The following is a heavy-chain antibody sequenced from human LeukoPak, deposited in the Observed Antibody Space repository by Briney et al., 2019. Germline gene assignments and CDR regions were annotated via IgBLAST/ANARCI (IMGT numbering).Heavy chain of an antibody. CDR3: AKGYSSSQSFDY. CDR1: GFTFGSHA. Sequence: GGSLRLSCAASGFTFGSHAMSWVRQAPGKGLEWVSATSGSGGTTYYADSVKGRFTISRDNSKNTLYLQMNSLRAEDTAVYYCAKGYSSSQSFDYWGQGTLVTVSS. J-gene: IGHJ4*02. CDR2: TSGSGGTT. D-gene: IGHD6-13*01. V-gene: IGHV3-23*01.